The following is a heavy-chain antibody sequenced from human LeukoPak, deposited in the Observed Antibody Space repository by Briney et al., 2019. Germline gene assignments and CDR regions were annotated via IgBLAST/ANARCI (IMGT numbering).Heavy chain of an antibody. CDR2: IYYSGST. Sequence: SETLSLTCTVSGGSISSYYWSWIRQPPGKGLEWIGYIYYSGSTNYNPSLKSRVTISVDTSKNQFSLKLSSVTAADTAVYYCATMVRRVYFDYWGQGTLVTVSS. V-gene: IGHV4-59*01. D-gene: IGHD3-10*01. CDR1: GGSISSYY. J-gene: IGHJ4*02. CDR3: ATMVRRVYFDY.